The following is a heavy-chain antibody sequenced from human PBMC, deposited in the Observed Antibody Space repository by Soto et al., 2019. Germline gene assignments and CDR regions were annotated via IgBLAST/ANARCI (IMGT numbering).Heavy chain of an antibody. V-gene: IGHV3-33*01. CDR1: GFIFSPYG. J-gene: IGHJ3*02. CDR3: ARAPRMAPFDI. Sequence: PGGSLRLSCAASGFIFSPYGIHWVRQATGKGLEWVALIRNDGSDKYYAESVTGRFTISRDNSKNTVYLQMNSLRAEDTALYFCARAPRMAPFDIWGQGTMVTVS. CDR2: IRNDGSDK.